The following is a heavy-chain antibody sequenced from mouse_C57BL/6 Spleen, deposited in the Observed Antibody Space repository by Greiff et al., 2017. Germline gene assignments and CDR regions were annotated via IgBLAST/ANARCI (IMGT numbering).Heavy chain of an antibody. CDR2: ITPNNGGT. D-gene: IGHD1-1*01. Sequence: VQLQQSGPELVKPGASVKISCKASGYTFTDYYMNWVKQSPGKSLEWIGDITPNNGGTSYNQKFKGKATLTVDKSSSTAYMEIRSLTSEDSAVYYCARGTTVVAPYYYAMDYWGQGTSVTVSS. CDR3: ARGTTVVAPYYYAMDY. V-gene: IGHV1-26*01. J-gene: IGHJ4*01. CDR1: GYTFTDYY.